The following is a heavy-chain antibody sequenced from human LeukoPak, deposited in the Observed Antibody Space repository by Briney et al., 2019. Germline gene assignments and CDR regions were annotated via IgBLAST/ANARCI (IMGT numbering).Heavy chain of an antibody. V-gene: IGHV4-59*01. D-gene: IGHD6-19*01. Sequence: SETLSLTCTVSGGSISSYYWSWIRQPPGKGLEWIGYIYYSGSTNYNPSLKSRVTISVDTFKNQFSLKLSSVTAADTAVYYCASVKYSSGDFDYWGQGTLVTVSS. CDR3: ASVKYSSGDFDY. CDR2: IYYSGST. J-gene: IGHJ4*02. CDR1: GGSISSYY.